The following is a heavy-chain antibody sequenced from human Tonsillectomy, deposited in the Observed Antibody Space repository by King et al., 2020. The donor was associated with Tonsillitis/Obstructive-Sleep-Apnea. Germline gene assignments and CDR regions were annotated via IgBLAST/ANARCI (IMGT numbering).Heavy chain of an antibody. J-gene: IGHJ4*02. CDR3: ARGSSGWYKAPFFDY. CDR1: GFTFSSYD. CDR2: IGTAGDT. Sequence: VQLVESGGGLVQPVGSLRLSCAASGFTFSSYDMHWVRQATGKGLEWVSAIGTAGDTYYPGSVKGRFTISRENAKNSLYLQMTSLRAGDTAVYYCARGSSGWYKAPFFDYWGQGTLVTVSS. D-gene: IGHD6-19*01. V-gene: IGHV3-13*01.